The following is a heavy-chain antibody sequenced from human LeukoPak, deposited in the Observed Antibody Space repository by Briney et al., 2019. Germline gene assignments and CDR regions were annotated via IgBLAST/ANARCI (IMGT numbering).Heavy chain of an antibody. CDR3: ARLGSAPFDY. CDR1: SGSISSGDYY. J-gene: IGHJ4*02. Sequence: PSQTLSLTCTVSSGSISSGDYYWSWIRQPPGKGLEWIGYISYTGTTYYNPSLKSRVTISEDTSKNLFSLKLNSVTAADTALYYRARLGSAPFDYRGQGTLVTVSS. D-gene: IGHD3-16*01. V-gene: IGHV4-30-4*08. CDR2: ISYTGTT.